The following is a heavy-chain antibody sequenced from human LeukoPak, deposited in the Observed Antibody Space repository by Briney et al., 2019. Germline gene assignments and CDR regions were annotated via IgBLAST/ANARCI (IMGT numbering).Heavy chain of an antibody. CDR3: VKGSAVPDAYYYYGMDV. CDR1: GFTFSSYA. J-gene: IGHJ6*04. V-gene: IGHV3-64D*06. CDR2: ISSNGGST. D-gene: IGHD3-3*01. Sequence: GGSLRLSCSASGFTFSSYAMHWVRQAPGKGLEYVSAISSNGGSTYYADSVKGRFTISRDNSKNTLYLQMSSLRAEDTAAYYCVKGSAVPDAYYYYGMDVWGKGTTVTVSS.